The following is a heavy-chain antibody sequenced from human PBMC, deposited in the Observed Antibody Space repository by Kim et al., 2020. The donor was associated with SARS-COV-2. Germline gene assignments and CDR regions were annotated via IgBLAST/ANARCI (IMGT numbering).Heavy chain of an antibody. V-gene: IGHV3-30*18. CDR2: ISYDGSNK. Sequence: GGSLRLSCAASGFTFSSYGMHWVRQAPGKGLEWVAVISYDGSNKYYADSVKGRFTISRDNSKNTLYLQMNSLRAEDTAVYYCAKAYNWNDGIDYWGQGT. D-gene: IGHD1-1*01. CDR1: GFTFSSYG. CDR3: AKAYNWNDGIDY. J-gene: IGHJ4*02.